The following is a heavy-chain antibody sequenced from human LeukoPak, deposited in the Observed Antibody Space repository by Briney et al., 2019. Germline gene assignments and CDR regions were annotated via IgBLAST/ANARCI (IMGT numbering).Heavy chain of an antibody. J-gene: IGHJ4*02. CDR1: GFTFSSYA. Sequence: PGGSLRLSCAASGFTFSSYAMSWVRQAPGKGLEWVSAISGSGGSTYYADSVKGRFTISRDDAKKSLYLQMNSLRAEDTAVYYCARDYDSSGYYYGHFDYWGQGTLVTVSS. V-gene: IGHV3-23*01. CDR2: ISGSGGST. D-gene: IGHD3-22*01. CDR3: ARDYDSSGYYYGHFDY.